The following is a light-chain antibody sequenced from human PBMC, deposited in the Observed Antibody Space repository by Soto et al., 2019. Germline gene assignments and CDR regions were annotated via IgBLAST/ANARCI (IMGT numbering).Light chain of an antibody. V-gene: IGKV2-28*01. CDR1: QSLLHSNGYSY. CDR2: LAS. J-gene: IGKJ3*01. Sequence: IVMTQSPLSLPVTPGEPASISCRSSQSLLHSNGYSYLDWYLQKPGQSPQLLIYLASTRAPGVSDRFSGSGSGTDFTLTITRVEAEDVGVYFCMQALQIPPIFTFGPGTKVDIK. CDR3: MQALQIPPIFT.